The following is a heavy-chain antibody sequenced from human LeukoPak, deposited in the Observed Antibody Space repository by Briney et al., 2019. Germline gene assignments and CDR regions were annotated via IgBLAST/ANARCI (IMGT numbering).Heavy chain of an antibody. V-gene: IGHV3-30*18. CDR1: GFTFSSYG. CDR2: ISYDGSNK. Sequence: PGRSLRLSCAASGFTFSSYGMHWVRQAPGKGLEWVAVISYDGSNKYYADSVKGRFTISRDNSKNTLYLQMNSLRAEDTAVYYCAKEVVVAAGTGWFDPWGQGTLVTVSS. J-gene: IGHJ5*02. CDR3: AKEVVVAAGTGWFDP. D-gene: IGHD6-13*01.